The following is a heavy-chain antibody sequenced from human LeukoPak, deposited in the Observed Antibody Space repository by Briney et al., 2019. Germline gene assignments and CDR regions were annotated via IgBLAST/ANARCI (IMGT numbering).Heavy chain of an antibody. CDR1: GFSFNAYN. CDR2: ISYDGSNK. V-gene: IGHV3-30*18. J-gene: IGHJ4*02. Sequence: PGGSLRLSCAASGFSFNAYNMHWVRQAPGKGLEWVAVISYDGSNKYYADSVKGRFTISRDNSKNTLYLQMNSLRAEDTAVYYCAKGGFLDYWGQGTLVTVSS. CDR3: AKGGFLDY.